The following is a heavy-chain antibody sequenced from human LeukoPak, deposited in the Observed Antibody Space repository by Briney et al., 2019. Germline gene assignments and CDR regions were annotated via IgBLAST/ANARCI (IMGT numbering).Heavy chain of an antibody. J-gene: IGHJ5*02. D-gene: IGHD1-26*01. V-gene: IGHV4-4*07. CDR1: GGSISSYY. Sequence: PSETLSLTCTVSGGSISSYYWSWIRQPAGKGLEWIGRIYTSGSTNYNPSLKSRVTMSVDTSKNQFSLKLSSVTAADTAVYYCARVEGIVGASDWFDPWGQGTLVTVSS. CDR2: IYTSGST. CDR3: ARVEGIVGASDWFDP.